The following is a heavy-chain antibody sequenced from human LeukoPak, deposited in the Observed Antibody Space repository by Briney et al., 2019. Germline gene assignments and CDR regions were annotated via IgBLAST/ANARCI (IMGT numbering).Heavy chain of an antibody. Sequence: PGGSLRLSCAASGFTFSSYAMSWVRQAPGKGLEWVSSISSSDSYIYYADSVKGRFTISRDNAKNSLFLQMNSLRAEDTAVYYCARDLLGYNYYYMDVWGKGTTVTVSS. CDR2: ISSSDSYI. V-gene: IGHV3-21*01. D-gene: IGHD3-16*02. CDR3: ARDLLGYNYYYMDV. CDR1: GFTFSSYA. J-gene: IGHJ6*03.